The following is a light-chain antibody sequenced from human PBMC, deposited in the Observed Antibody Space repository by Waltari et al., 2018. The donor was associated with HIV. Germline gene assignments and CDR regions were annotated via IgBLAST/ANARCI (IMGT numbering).Light chain of an antibody. J-gene: IGLJ3*02. CDR1: SGSVSTTSF. Sequence: QTVVTQAPSFSVSPGGTVTLTCGLNSGSVSTTSFPTWYQQTPGQAPRTLIYSTNIRSSGVPDRFSGSILGNKAALTITGAQADDESDYYCLVHMGHGAWVFGGGTKLTVL. CDR3: LVHMGHGAWV. V-gene: IGLV8-61*01. CDR2: STN.